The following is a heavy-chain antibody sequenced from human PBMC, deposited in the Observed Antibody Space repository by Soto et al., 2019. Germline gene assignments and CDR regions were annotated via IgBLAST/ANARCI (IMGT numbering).Heavy chain of an antibody. V-gene: IGHV2-26*01. CDR3: ARILFGRSVAGGYFYMDV. D-gene: IGHD6-19*01. CDR1: DFSLASGKVG. J-gene: IGHJ6*03. CDR2: IFSNVEK. Sequence: ESGPVLVKPTETLTLTCTVSDFSLASGKVGVTWIRQPPGKALEWLAHIFSNVEKSYRTSLKDRLTISEDTSKSQVVLSMTNVDPADTATYYCARILFGRSVAGGYFYMDVWGKGTTVTVSS.